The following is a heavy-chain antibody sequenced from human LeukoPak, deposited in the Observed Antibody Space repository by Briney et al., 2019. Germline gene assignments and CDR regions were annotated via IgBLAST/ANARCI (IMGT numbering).Heavy chain of an antibody. V-gene: IGHV3-23*01. CDR1: GFTFNTYV. Sequence: PGGSLRLSSAASGFTFNTYVMSWVHQTPGKGLQWVSSIKSGGGTDYADSVKGRFTISRDNSKNTLYLQMNSLRAEDTSIYYCTKVRPPPGSGWYGGDDYWGQGTLVTVSS. J-gene: IGHJ4*02. CDR3: TKVRPPPGSGWYGGDDY. CDR2: IKSGGGT. D-gene: IGHD6-19*01.